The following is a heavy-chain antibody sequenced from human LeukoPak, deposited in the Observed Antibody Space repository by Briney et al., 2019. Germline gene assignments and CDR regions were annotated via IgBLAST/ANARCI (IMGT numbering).Heavy chain of an antibody. CDR3: ARINYYGSGSYPREDV. V-gene: IGHV1-18*01. J-gene: IGHJ6*02. Sequence: ASVKVSCKASGYTFTSYGISWVRQAPGQGLEWMGWISAYNGNTNYAQKLQGRVTMTTDTSTSTAYMELRSLRSDDTAVYYCARINYYGSGSYPREDVWGQGTTVTVSS. CDR1: GYTFTSYG. D-gene: IGHD3-10*01. CDR2: ISAYNGNT.